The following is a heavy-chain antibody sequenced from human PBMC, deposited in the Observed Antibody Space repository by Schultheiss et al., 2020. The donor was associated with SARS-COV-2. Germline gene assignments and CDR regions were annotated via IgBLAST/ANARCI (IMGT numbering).Heavy chain of an antibody. V-gene: IGHV4-59*01. Sequence: SETLSLTCTVSGGSISSYYWSWIRQPPGKGLEWIGYIYYSGSTNYNPSLKSRVTISVDTSKNQFSLKLSSVTDADTAVYYCARGASSIAARRGGGWFDPWGQGTLVTVSS. D-gene: IGHD6-6*01. J-gene: IGHJ5*02. CDR1: GGSISSYY. CDR3: ARGASSIAARRGGGWFDP. CDR2: IYYSGST.